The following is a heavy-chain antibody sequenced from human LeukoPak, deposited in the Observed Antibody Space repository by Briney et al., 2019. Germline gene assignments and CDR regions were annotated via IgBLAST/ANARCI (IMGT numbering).Heavy chain of an antibody. V-gene: IGHV3-7*01. D-gene: IGHD1-26*01. Sequence: GGSLRLSCVASGFAFSTYWMTWVRQAPGKGLEWVANINQDGRHRYFVNPVEGRFSISRDNAKNSLYLQIDSLRADDTAVYYCARGGRGWFDPWGQGTLVTVPS. J-gene: IGHJ5*02. CDR2: INQDGRHR. CDR1: GFAFSTYW. CDR3: ARGGRGWFDP.